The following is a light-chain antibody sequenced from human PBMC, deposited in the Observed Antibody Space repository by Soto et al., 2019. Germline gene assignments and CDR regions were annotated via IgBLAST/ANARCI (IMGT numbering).Light chain of an antibody. CDR3: AAWDDSLSGRYV. V-gene: IGLV1-47*02. CDR2: SNN. CDR1: NSNIGSNP. J-gene: IGLJ1*01. Sequence: QPVLTQPASASLTPGQRVTISCCGSNSNIGSNPVYWYQQVPGTAPKLLIQSNNQRPSGVSDRFSGSKSGTSASLAISGLRSEDEAEYYCAAWDDSLSGRYVFGTGAKVTVL.